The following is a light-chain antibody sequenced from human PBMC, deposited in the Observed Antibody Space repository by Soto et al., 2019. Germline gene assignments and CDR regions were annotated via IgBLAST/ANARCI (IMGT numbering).Light chain of an antibody. CDR2: AAS. V-gene: IGKV1-39*01. CDR3: QQYGSSPVT. J-gene: IGKJ1*01. CDR1: QSVTTY. Sequence: DIQLTQSPSSLSASVGDRVTITCRASQSVTTYLNWYQQKPGKAPKLLISAASSLRDGVPSRFSGSGSGTVFNLTINSLHPEDFAVYYCQQYGSSPVTFGQGTKVEIK.